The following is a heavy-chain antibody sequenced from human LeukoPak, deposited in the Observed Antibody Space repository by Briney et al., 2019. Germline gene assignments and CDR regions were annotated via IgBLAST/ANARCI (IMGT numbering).Heavy chain of an antibody. CDR2: ISYDGSNK. J-gene: IGHJ5*02. Sequence: PGRSLRLSCAASGFTFSSYAMHWVRQAPGKGLEWVADISYDGSNKYYADSVKGRFTISRDNSKNTLYLQMNSLRAEDTAVYYCARDYDGSGDNWFDPWGQGTLVTVSS. CDR1: GFTFSSYA. V-gene: IGHV3-30*04. CDR3: ARDYDGSGDNWFDP. D-gene: IGHD3-10*01.